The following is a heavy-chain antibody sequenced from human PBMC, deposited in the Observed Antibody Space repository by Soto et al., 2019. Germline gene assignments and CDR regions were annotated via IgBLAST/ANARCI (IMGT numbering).Heavy chain of an antibody. Sequence: EVQLVESGGDLVQPGGSLRLSCAASGFSVNSKYMSWVRQAPGKGLEWVSLIQSGGSTYYAGSVKGRFTISRDFSENTLFLQMNSLTVEDTAVYYCTRADVHCNGVRRYGVPMDVRGKGTTVTVPA. CDR2: IQSGGST. V-gene: IGHV3-66*01. CDR3: TRADVHCNGVRRYGVPMDV. J-gene: IGHJ6*04. D-gene: IGHD2-15*01. CDR1: GFSVNSKY.